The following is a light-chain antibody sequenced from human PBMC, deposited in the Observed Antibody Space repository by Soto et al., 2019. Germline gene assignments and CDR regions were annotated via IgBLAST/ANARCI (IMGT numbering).Light chain of an antibody. CDR1: QSVRSSY. J-gene: IGKJ1*01. CDR2: GVS. Sequence: EIVLTQSPGTLSLSPGERATLSCRASQSVRSSYLAWYQQKPGQAPRLLIYGVSSRATDIPDRFSGSGSGTDFTLTISRLEPEDFAVDYCQQYGSSPWTFGQGTKVEIK. CDR3: QQYGSSPWT. V-gene: IGKV3-20*01.